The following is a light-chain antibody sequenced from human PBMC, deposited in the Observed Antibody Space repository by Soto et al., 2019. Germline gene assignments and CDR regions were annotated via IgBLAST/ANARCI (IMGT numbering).Light chain of an antibody. J-gene: IGKJ2*01. CDR1: QRITTY. CDR3: QQSYSTPYT. V-gene: IGKV1-39*01. CDR2: TAA. Sequence: IHMTQSPSSLSASVGDRVTITCRASQRITTYLNWYQQKPGKAPKLLISTAATLQGGVPSRFSGSGSGTDSTLTITTLQPEDFATDFCQQSYSTPYTFGQGTKLEIK.